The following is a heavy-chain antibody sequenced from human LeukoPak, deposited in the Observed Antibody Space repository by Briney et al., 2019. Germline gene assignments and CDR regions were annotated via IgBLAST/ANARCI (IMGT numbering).Heavy chain of an antibody. CDR1: GGSISSSSYY. V-gene: IGHV4-39*01. CDR3: ARPVNDYSKPFDY. J-gene: IGHJ4*02. D-gene: IGHD4-11*01. Sequence: WGSLSLTCTVSGGSISSSSYYWGWIRQPPGKGLEWIGSIYYSGSTYYNPSLKSRVTISVDTSKNQFSLKLSSVTAADTAVYYCARPVNDYSKPFDYWGQGTLVTVSS. CDR2: IYYSGST.